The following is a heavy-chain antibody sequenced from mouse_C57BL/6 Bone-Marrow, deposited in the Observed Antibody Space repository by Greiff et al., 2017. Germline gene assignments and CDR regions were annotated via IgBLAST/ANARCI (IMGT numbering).Heavy chain of an antibody. CDR2: IDPSVSYT. Sequence: QVQLQQPGAELVMPGASVKLSCKASGYTFTSYWMHWVKQRPGQGLEWIGEIDPSVSYTNYNQKFKGKSTLTVDKSSSTAYMQLSSLTSEDSAVYYCARRGSSDAMDYWGQGTSVTVSS. D-gene: IGHD1-1*01. CDR3: ARRGSSDAMDY. J-gene: IGHJ4*01. CDR1: GYTFTSYW. V-gene: IGHV1-69*01.